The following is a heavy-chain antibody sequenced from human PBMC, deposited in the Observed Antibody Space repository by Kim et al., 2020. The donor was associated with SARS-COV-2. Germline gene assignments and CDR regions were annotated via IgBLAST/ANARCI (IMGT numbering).Heavy chain of an antibody. J-gene: IGHJ4*02. D-gene: IGHD2-21*02. CDR2: IWYDGSNK. CDR1: GFTFSSYG. Sequence: GGSLRLSCAASGFTFSSYGMHWVRQAPGKGLEWVAVIWYDGSNKYYADSVKGRFTISRDNSKNTLYLQMNSLRAEDTAVYYCARDHDYCGGDCWREGGVLDYWGQGTLVTVSS. CDR3: ARDHDYCGGDCWREGGVLDY. V-gene: IGHV3-33*08.